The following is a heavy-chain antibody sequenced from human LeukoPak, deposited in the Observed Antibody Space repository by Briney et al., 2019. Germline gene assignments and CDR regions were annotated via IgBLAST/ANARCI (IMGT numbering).Heavy chain of an antibody. CDR3: ARGRGYNDY. D-gene: IGHD1-14*01. J-gene: IGHJ4*02. CDR1: GYSFTSGHY. CDR2: INHSGST. Sequence: SETLSLTCSVSGYSFTSGHYWSWIRPPPGKGLEWIGEINHSGSTNYNPSLKSRVTISVDTSKNQFSLKLSSVTAADTAVYYCARGRGYNDYWGQGTLVTVSS. V-gene: IGHV4-34*01.